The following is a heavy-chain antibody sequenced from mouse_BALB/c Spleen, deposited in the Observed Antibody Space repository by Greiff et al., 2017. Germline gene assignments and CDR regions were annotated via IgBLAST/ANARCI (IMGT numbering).Heavy chain of an antibody. Sequence: EVQLQESGGGLVQPGGSLRLSCATSGFTFTDYYMSWVRQPPGKALEWLGFIRNKANGYTTEYSASVKGRFTISRDNSQSILYLQMNTLRAEDSATYYCARETVAYAMDYWGQGTSVTVSS. CDR3: ARETVAYAMDY. J-gene: IGHJ4*01. V-gene: IGHV7-3*02. CDR1: GFTFTDYY. CDR2: IRNKANGYTT. D-gene: IGHD1-1*01.